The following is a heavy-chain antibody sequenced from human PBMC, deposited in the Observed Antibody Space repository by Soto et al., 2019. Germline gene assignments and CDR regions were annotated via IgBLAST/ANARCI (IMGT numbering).Heavy chain of an antibody. J-gene: IGHJ4*02. V-gene: IGHV1-69*19. Sequence: QVQLVQSGAEMKKPGSSVKVSCQSSGGTFNTYAMNWVRQAPGQGPEWMGDISPMFGAANYALKFQGRVTITADESTGRSYMQLSSLTSEDTAQYFCAREVQVHTPAFVYWGQGTLVTVSS. CDR2: ISPMFGAA. D-gene: IGHD3-10*01. CDR3: AREVQVHTPAFVY. CDR1: GGTFNTYA.